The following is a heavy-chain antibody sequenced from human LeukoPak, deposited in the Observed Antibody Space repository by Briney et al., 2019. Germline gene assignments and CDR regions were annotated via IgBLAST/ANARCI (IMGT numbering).Heavy chain of an antibody. J-gene: IGHJ4*02. D-gene: IGHD3-16*01. CDR3: VKDFGRVRGTPDS. V-gene: IGHV3-64D*06. Sequence: GGSLILPCSASGFVFTIYTMYWVRQAPGKGPEYVSTISGSGNGFSIYYADSVKGRFTISRDNSKNIVYLQMNGLRSEDTAVYYCVKDFGRVRGTPDSWGQGTLVTVSS. CDR2: ISGSGNGFSI. CDR1: GFVFTIYT.